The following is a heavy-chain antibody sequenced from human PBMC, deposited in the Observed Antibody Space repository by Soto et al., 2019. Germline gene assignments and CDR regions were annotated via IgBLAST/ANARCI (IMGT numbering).Heavy chain of an antibody. V-gene: IGHV1-18*01. CDR1: GYTFTSYG. D-gene: IGHD3-9*01. CDR3: ARDERYDILTGYYSYYYGRDV. CDR2: ISAYNGNT. J-gene: IGHJ6*02. Sequence: QVQLVQSGAEVKKPGASVKVSCKASGYTFTSYGISWVRQAPGQGLEWMGWISAYNGNTNYAQKLQGSVTMTTETSKSTAYMELRSLRSDDTAVYYCARDERYDILTGYYSYYYGRDVWGQGTTVTVSS.